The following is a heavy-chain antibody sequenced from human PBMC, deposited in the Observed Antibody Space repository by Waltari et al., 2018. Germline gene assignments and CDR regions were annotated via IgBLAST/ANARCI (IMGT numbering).Heavy chain of an antibody. CDR1: GGPFTDYS. D-gene: IGHD7-27*01. J-gene: IGHJ5*01. CDR3: ARTWGNSPPLGWFDP. V-gene: IGHV4-34*01. Sequence: QVQLHQWGAGLLKPSETLSLTCAVSGGPFTDYSWRWIRQPPGKGREWIGEISHSGVTHYNPSLRSRVTMSVDTIKKQFSLMLTSVTAADTAVYFCARTWGNSPPLGWFDPWGRGTRVTISS. CDR2: ISHSGVT.